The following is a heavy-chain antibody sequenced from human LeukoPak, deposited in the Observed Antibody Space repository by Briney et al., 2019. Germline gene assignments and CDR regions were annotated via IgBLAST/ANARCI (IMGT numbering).Heavy chain of an antibody. J-gene: IGHJ4*02. D-gene: IGHD6-19*01. Sequence: GESLQISCKGSGYSFTSYWIGWVRQLPGEGLEWMGIIYPGNSDTRYSPSFQGQVTISADKSISTAYLQWSSLKASDTAIYYCARCASGWKEGDFWGQGTLATVSS. CDR3: ARCASGWKEGDF. CDR2: IYPGNSDT. V-gene: IGHV5-51*01. CDR1: GYSFTSYW.